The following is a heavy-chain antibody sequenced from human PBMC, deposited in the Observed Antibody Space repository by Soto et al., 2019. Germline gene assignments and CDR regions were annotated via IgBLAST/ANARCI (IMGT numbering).Heavy chain of an antibody. CDR3: ARHYDFWSGQYSSGMDV. CDR1: GYSFTSYW. Sequence: GESLKISCKGSGYSFTSYWISWVRQMPGKGLEWMGRIDPSDSYTNYSPSFQGQVTISADKSISTAYLQWSSLGASDTAMYYCARHYDFWSGQYSSGMDVWGQGPAVTVSS. V-gene: IGHV5-10-1*04. D-gene: IGHD3-3*01. J-gene: IGHJ6*02. CDR2: IDPSDSYT.